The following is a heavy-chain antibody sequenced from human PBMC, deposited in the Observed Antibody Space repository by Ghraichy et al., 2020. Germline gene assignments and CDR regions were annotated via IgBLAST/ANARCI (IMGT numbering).Heavy chain of an antibody. CDR3: VLCSGGSCAQGPTRYDY. J-gene: IGHJ4*02. Sequence: GGSLRLSCAASGFIFSDCSMNWVRQAPGKGLEWVSSISNSSSYIFYADSVKGRFTVSRDNAKNSLYLQMNSLRAEDTAVYYCVLCSGGSCAQGPTRYDYWGQRPLVTVSS. CDR1: GFIFSDCS. D-gene: IGHD2-15*01. CDR2: ISNSSSYI. V-gene: IGHV3-21*01.